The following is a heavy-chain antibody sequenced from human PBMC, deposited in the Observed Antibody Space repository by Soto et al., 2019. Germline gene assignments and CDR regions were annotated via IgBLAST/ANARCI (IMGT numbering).Heavy chain of an antibody. CDR1: GGSISSYY. CDR3: ARQRTTVVTQAYFDH. V-gene: IGHV4-59*08. J-gene: IGHJ4*02. D-gene: IGHD2-21*02. CDR2: IYYSGST. Sequence: SETLSLTCTVSGGSISSYYWSWIRQPPGKGLEWIGFIYYSGSTNYNPSLKSRVTISIDTSKNQFSLKLSSVTATDTVVYYCARQRTTVVTQAYFDHWGQGALVTVSS.